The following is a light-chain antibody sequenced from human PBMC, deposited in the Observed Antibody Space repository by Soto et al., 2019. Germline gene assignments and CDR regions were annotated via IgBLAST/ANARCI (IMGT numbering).Light chain of an antibody. CDR2: EVN. V-gene: IGLV2-23*02. Sequence: QSVLTQPASVSGSPGQSITISCTGTSGDVGTYNLVSWYQQHPGRAPKLIIFEVNKRPSGVSNRLSGSKSSNTASLAISGLQADDEADYHCCSYAGRSNVVCGGGTKLTVL. CDR1: SGDVGTYNL. CDR3: CSYAGRSNVV. J-gene: IGLJ2*01.